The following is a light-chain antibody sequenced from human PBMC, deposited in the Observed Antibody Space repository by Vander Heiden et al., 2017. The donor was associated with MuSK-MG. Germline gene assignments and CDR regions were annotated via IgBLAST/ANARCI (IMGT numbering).Light chain of an antibody. Sequence: ELVMTQSPATLSVSPGERATLSCRASQSVSTNLAWYQHRPGQPPRLLIYGAFTRATGVAGRFSGSESGTDFTLTISSLQSEDFALYYCQQDNNWPWTFGQGTKVEIK. CDR2: GAF. V-gene: IGKV3-15*01. J-gene: IGKJ1*01. CDR3: QQDNNWPWT. CDR1: QSVSTN.